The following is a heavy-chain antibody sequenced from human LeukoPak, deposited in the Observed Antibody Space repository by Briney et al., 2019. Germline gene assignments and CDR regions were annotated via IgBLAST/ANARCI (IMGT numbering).Heavy chain of an antibody. V-gene: IGHV3-7*01. Sequence: GGSLRLSCAASGFSFSSYWMSWVRQAPGKGLEWVANIKQDGSEKYYVDSVKGRFTISRDNAKNSLFLQMNFLRAEDTAVYYCDSGYRPFDFWGQGTLVTVSS. CDR1: GFSFSSYW. CDR2: IKQDGSEK. J-gene: IGHJ4*02. D-gene: IGHD3-22*01. CDR3: DSGYRPFDF.